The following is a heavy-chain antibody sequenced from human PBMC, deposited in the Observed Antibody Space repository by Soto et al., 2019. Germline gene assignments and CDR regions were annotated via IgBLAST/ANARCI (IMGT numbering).Heavy chain of an antibody. CDR1: GASLSSISYY. D-gene: IGHD2-15*01. Sequence: SETLSLTCTVSGASLSSISYYWGWIRQPPGKGLEWVGSIFFTGNIYYNPSLKSRVTISVDTSRNQFSLMVNSVTAADTAVYYCASRHCSGGSCYNPSFDSWGQGALVTVSS. CDR3: ASRHCSGGSCYNPSFDS. CDR2: IFFTGNI. J-gene: IGHJ4*02. V-gene: IGHV4-39*01.